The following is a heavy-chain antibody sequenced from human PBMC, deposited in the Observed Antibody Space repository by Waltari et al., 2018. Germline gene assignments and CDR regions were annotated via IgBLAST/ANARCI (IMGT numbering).Heavy chain of an antibody. Sequence: QVQLVGSGGGVVQPGRSLRLSCAASGFTFSSYDMHWVRQAPGKGLEWVAVISYDGSNKYYADSVKGRFTISRDNSKNTLYLQMNSLRAEDTAVYYCARGRIAVAAHFDYWGQGTLVTVSS. CDR2: ISYDGSNK. CDR1: GFTFSSYD. CDR3: ARGRIAVAAHFDY. D-gene: IGHD6-19*01. J-gene: IGHJ4*02. V-gene: IGHV3-30-3*01.